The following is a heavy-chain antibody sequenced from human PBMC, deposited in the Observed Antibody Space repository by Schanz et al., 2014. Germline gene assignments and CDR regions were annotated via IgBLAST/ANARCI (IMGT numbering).Heavy chain of an antibody. V-gene: IGHV3-23*04. CDR1: GFTFSTHA. Sequence: EVQLVESGGGVVQPGRSLRLSCAASGFTFSTHAMHWVRQAPGKGLEWVSAMNESHSTIYYADSVRGRFTISRDNAENTLFLQMNSLRAEDTAVYYCARKVVATIGGYYDNWGQGTLGIVSS. J-gene: IGHJ4*02. D-gene: IGHD5-12*01. CDR3: ARKVVATIGGYYDN. CDR2: MNESHSTI.